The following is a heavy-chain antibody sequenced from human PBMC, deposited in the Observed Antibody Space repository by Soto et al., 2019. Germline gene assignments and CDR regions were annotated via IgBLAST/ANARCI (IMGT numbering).Heavy chain of an antibody. Sequence: GGSLRLSCAASGFTFSSYSMNWVRQAPGKGLEWVSSISSSSSYIYYADSVKGRFTISRDNAKNSLYLQMNSLRAEDTAVYYCARGGWELLIYYYYGMDVWGQGTTVTVSS. CDR2: ISSSSSYI. V-gene: IGHV3-21*01. CDR1: GFTFSSYS. CDR3: ARGGWELLIYYYYGMDV. J-gene: IGHJ6*02. D-gene: IGHD1-26*01.